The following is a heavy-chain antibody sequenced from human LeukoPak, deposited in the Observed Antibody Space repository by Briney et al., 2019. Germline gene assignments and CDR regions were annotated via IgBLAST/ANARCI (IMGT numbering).Heavy chain of an antibody. Sequence: PGGSLRLSCAASGFPFAPFWMTWVRQAPGKGPEFVATMNRDGSEVAYGNSVRGRFTISRDNAKNSLYLQMYSLRAEDTAVYYCARGIDEWLYLNYWGQRALVTVSS. J-gene: IGHJ4*02. CDR2: MNRDGSEV. CDR3: ARGIDEWLYLNY. CDR1: GFPFAPFW. D-gene: IGHD3-3*01. V-gene: IGHV3-7*04.